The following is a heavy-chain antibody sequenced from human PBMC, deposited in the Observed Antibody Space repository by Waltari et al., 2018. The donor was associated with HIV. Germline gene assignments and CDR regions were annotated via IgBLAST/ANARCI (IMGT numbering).Heavy chain of an antibody. Sequence: QLQLVESGDGVVQPGRSLRLSCAASGSTFSSYAIPWVRQAPGKGLEWVAVISYDGRNKYYADSLKGRFTISRDNSKNTLYLQMNSLRAEDTAVYYCARPMNYGDYPYYFDYWGQGTLVTVSS. CDR3: ARPMNYGDYPYYFDY. V-gene: IGHV3-30*01. J-gene: IGHJ4*02. CDR1: GSTFSSYA. CDR2: ISYDGRNK. D-gene: IGHD4-17*01.